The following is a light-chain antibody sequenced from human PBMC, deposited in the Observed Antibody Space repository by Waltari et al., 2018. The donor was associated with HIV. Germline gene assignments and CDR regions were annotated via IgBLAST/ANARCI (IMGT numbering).Light chain of an antibody. Sequence: DIQMTQSPSSLSASVGDRVTITCRASQSIDNYLNWYQQKPGKAPKLLIYSASSLQSEVPSRFSGSGSGTDFTLAITSLQPEDFATYYCQQSYGNVKTFGQGTKVEIK. J-gene: IGKJ1*01. CDR3: QQSYGNVKT. CDR2: SAS. CDR1: QSIDNY. V-gene: IGKV1-39*01.